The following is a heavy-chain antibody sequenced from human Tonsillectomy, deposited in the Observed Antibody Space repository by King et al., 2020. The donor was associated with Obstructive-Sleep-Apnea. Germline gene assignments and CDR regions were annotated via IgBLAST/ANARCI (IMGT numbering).Heavy chain of an antibody. CDR3: AVPNVNFDY. Sequence: QLVQSGGGVVQPGRSLRLSCAASGFTFSSYGMHWVRQAPGKGLEWVAVISYDGSNKYYADSVKGRFTISRDNSKNTLYLQMNSLGAEDTAVYYCAVPNVNFDYWGQGTLVTVSS. CDR1: GFTFSSYG. V-gene: IGHV3-30*03. J-gene: IGHJ4*02. CDR2: ISYDGSNK. D-gene: IGHD1-1*01.